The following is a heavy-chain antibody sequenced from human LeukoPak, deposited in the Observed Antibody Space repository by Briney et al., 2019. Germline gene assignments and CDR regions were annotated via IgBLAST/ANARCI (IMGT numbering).Heavy chain of an antibody. J-gene: IGHJ5*02. CDR3: ARVTVGATGVKWFDP. CDR2: IYTSGST. D-gene: IGHD1-26*01. CDR1: GGSISSYY. Sequence: SETLSLTCTVPGGSISSYYWSWIRQPAGKGLEWIGRIYTSGSTNYNPSLKSRVTMSVDTSKNQFSLKLSSVTAADTAVYYCARVTVGATGVKWFDPWGQGTLVTVSS. V-gene: IGHV4-4*07.